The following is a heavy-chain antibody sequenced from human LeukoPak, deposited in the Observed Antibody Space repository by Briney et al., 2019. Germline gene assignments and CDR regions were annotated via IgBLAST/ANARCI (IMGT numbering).Heavy chain of an antibody. Sequence: PGGSLGLSCAASGFTFSSYAMSWVRQAPGKGLEWVAVISYDGSNKYYADSVKGRFTISRDNSKNTLYLQMNSLRAEDTAVYYCAKAGTSDAFDIWGQGTMVTVSS. CDR3: AKAGTSDAFDI. V-gene: IGHV3-30*18. D-gene: IGHD3-10*01. CDR1: GFTFSSYA. J-gene: IGHJ3*02. CDR2: ISYDGSNK.